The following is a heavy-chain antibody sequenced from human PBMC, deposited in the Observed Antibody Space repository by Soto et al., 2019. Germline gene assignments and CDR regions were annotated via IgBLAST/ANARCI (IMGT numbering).Heavy chain of an antibody. CDR2: TYYRSKWYN. V-gene: IGHV6-1*01. CDR1: GDSVSSNSAA. D-gene: IGHD6-6*01. Sequence: KQSQTLSLTCAISGDSVSSNSAAWNWIRQSPSRGLEWLGRTYYRSKWYNDYAVSVKSRITINPDTSKNQFSMQLNSVTPEDTAVYYCARDEYSSSSAGDAFDIWGQGTRVTVSS. CDR3: ARDEYSSSSAGDAFDI. J-gene: IGHJ3*02.